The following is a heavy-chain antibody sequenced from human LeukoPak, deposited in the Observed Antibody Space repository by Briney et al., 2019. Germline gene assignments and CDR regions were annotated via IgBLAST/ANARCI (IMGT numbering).Heavy chain of an antibody. D-gene: IGHD1-26*01. CDR3: AAAGGSYSGWGFDI. CDR1: GFTFISSA. Sequence: SVRVSCKASGFTFISSAMQWVRQARGQRLEWIGWIVVGSGNTNYAQKFQERVTITRDVSTSTAYMELSSLRSEDTAVYYCAAAGGSYSGWGFDIWGQGTVVTVSS. CDR2: IVVGSGNT. V-gene: IGHV1-58*02. J-gene: IGHJ3*02.